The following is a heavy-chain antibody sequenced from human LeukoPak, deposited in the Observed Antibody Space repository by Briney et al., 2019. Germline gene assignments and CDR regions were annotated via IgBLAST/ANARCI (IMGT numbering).Heavy chain of an antibody. CDR1: GFTFGDYA. Sequence: GGSLRLSCTASGFTFGDYAMSWVRQAPGKGLEWVGFIRSKAYGGTTEYAASVKGRFTISRDDSKSIAYLQMNSLKTEDTAVYYCTRDQLLNVDTAIEAFDYWGQGTLVTVSS. D-gene: IGHD5-18*01. CDR2: IRSKAYGGTT. V-gene: IGHV3-49*04. J-gene: IGHJ4*02. CDR3: TRDQLLNVDTAIEAFDY.